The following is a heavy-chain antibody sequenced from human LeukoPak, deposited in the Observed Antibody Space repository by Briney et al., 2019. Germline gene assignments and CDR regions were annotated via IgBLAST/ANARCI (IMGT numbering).Heavy chain of an antibody. CDR1: GGSFSGYY. V-gene: IGHV4-34*01. CDR3: ARGSRFGGNLGY. Sequence: SETLSLTCAVYGGSFSGYYWSWIRQPPGKGLEWIGEINHSGSTNYNPSLRSRVTISVDTSKNQFSLKLSSVTAADTAVYYCARGSRFGGNLGYWGREPWSPSPQ. CDR2: INHSGST. D-gene: IGHD4-23*01. J-gene: IGHJ4*02.